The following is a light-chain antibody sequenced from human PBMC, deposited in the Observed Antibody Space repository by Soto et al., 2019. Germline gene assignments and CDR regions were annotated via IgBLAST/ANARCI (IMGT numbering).Light chain of an antibody. J-gene: IGKJ4*01. CDR1: QSISSY. CDR3: QQYNILPLT. V-gene: IGKV1-33*01. CDR2: DAS. Sequence: DIQMTQSPTTLSASVGDRVTITCRASQSISSYLNWYQQKPGKAPKLLIYDASNLETGVPSRFSGSGSETDFTFTISSLQPEDIATYYCQQYNILPLTFGGGTKVDIK.